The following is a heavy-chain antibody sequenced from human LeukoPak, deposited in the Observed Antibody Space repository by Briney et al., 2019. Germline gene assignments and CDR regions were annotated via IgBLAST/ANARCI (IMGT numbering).Heavy chain of an antibody. Sequence: ASVKVSFKASGYTFTSYYMHWVRQAPGQGLEWMGIINPSGGDTSYAQKFQGRLTMTRDTPTNTVYMELTSLRSEDTAVYYCAREVMDNLRFDYWGQGTLVTVSS. CDR1: GYTFTSYY. D-gene: IGHD1-14*01. CDR3: AREVMDNLRFDY. J-gene: IGHJ4*02. CDR2: INPSGGDT. V-gene: IGHV1-46*01.